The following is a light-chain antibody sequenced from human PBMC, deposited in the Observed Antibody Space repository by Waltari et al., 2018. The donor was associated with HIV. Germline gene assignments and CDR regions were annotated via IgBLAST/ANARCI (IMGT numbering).Light chain of an antibody. CDR3: CSYTGTGIV. J-gene: IGLJ2*01. CDR2: EVT. Sequence: QSALTQLASVSGSPGQSITISCTGTSSDVGAYNLVSWYQQHPNKAPKLMIFEVTKRPSGVSDRFSCSMSGNPASLTISGLQTEDEGDYYCCSYTGTGIVFGGGTKLTVL. CDR1: SSDVGAYNL. V-gene: IGLV2-23*02.